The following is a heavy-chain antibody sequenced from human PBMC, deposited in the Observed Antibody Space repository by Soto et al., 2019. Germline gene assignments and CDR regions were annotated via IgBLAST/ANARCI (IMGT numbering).Heavy chain of an antibody. J-gene: IGHJ6*02. Sequence: EMQLVESGGGLVKSGGSLRLSCAASGFTFISHSMNWVRQAPGKGLEWVASISSSSSKIYYADSVKGRFTISRDNAENSLYRQMNSLRADDTAVYYCARWSGHCSNGVCVGLYFYDNGMDVWGQGTTVIVSS. CDR1: GFTFISHS. D-gene: IGHD2-8*01. V-gene: IGHV3-21*01. CDR3: ARWSGHCSNGVCVGLYFYDNGMDV. CDR2: ISSSSSKI.